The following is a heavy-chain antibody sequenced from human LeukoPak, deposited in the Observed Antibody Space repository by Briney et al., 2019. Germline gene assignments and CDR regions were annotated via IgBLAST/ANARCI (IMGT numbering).Heavy chain of an antibody. CDR2: ISGSGGST. CDR1: GFTFSSYA. V-gene: IGHV3-23*01. D-gene: IGHD6-13*01. CDR3: AKASGAAAFFIYFQH. Sequence: SGGSQRLSCAASGFTFSSYAMSWVRQAPGKGLEWVSAISGSGGSTYYADSVKGRFTISRDNSKNTLYLQMNSLRAEDTAVYYCAKASGAAAFFIYFQHWGQGTLVTVSS. J-gene: IGHJ1*01.